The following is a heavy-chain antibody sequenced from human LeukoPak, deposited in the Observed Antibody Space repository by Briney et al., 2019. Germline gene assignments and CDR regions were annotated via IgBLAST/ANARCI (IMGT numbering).Heavy chain of an antibody. V-gene: IGHV3-7*01. CDR3: ARDLYRIVVVPHYLDY. Sequence: GGSLRLSCAASGFTFSSYWMSWVRQAPGKGLEWVANIKKDGSEKYYVDSVKGRFTISRDNAKNSLYLQMNSLRAEDTAVYYCARDLYRIVVVPHYLDYWGQGTLVTVSS. CDR1: GFTFSSYW. J-gene: IGHJ4*02. CDR2: IKKDGSEK. D-gene: IGHD3-22*01.